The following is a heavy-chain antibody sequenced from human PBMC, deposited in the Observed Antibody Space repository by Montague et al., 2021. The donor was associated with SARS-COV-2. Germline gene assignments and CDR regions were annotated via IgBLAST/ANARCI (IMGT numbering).Heavy chain of an antibody. V-gene: IGHV4-39*01. Sequence: SETRSLTCTVSGGSIRSSSYYWGWIRQPPGKGLEWIGSIYYSGSTYYNPSLKSRVTISVDTSKNQFSLKLSSVTAADTAVYYCARHRITIFLGCMFDYWGQGTLVTVSS. J-gene: IGHJ4*02. D-gene: IGHD3-9*01. CDR2: IYYSGST. CDR3: ARHRITIFLGCMFDY. CDR1: GGSIRSSSYY.